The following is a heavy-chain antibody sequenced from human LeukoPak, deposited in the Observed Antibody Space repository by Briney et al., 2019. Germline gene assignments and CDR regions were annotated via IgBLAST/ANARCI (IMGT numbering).Heavy chain of an antibody. CDR2: FNPENGKT. CDR3: ATDPRHCTNSNRCYNY. J-gene: IGHJ4*02. D-gene: IGHD2-2*02. V-gene: IGHV1-24*01. CDR1: GYTLRQIS. Sequence: ASVKVSCKVSGYTLRQISMHWVRQAPGKGLEWMGGFNPENGKTFYVQKFKGRVSMTEDTSTDTAYMELSSLRPEDTAVYYCATDPRHCTNSNRCYNYWGQGTLVSVSS.